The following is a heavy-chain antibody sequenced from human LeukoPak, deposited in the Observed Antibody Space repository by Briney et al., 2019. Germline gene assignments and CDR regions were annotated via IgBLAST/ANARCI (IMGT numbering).Heavy chain of an antibody. J-gene: IGHJ5*02. CDR2: IYYGGST. Sequence: AETLSLTCTAAGASISSNNWRWLRQPPGEREEGFGNIYYGGSTNYKHSVRGRFTISIDTSKNQFFLKLNSLSAADTAAYYCARAPQVGATGTGCFDLWGQGTLVTVSS. V-gene: IGHV4-59*13. CDR3: ARAPQVGATGTGCFDL. CDR1: GASISSNN. D-gene: IGHD1-26*01.